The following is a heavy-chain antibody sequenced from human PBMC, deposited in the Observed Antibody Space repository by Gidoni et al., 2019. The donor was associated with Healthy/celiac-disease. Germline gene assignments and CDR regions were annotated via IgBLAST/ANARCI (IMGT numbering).Heavy chain of an antibody. Sequence: QLQLQESGPGLVKPSETLSLTCTVSGGSISSSSYYWGWIRQPPGKGLEWIVSIYYSGSTYYNPSLKSRVTISVDTSKNQFSLKLSSVTAADTAVYYCALTFGDGYDETGGAFDIWGQGTMVTVSS. CDR1: GGSISSSSYY. J-gene: IGHJ3*02. CDR2: IYYSGST. D-gene: IGHD3-16*01. V-gene: IGHV4-39*01. CDR3: ALTFGDGYDETGGAFDI.